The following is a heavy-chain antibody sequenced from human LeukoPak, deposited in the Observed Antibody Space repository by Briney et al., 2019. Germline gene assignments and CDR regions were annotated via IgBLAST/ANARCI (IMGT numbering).Heavy chain of an antibody. CDR2: ISPHSHTT. J-gene: IGHJ4*02. V-gene: IGHV1-18*01. CDR1: GYTFNNYF. Sequence: ASVKVSCMASGYTFNNYFISWVRQVPGQGLEWVGWISPHSHTTHYAEKVQGRVTMTTDTSTTTVYMELRSLRPDDTAVYFCARGHTMYYWGQGTPVTVSS. D-gene: IGHD3-10*02. CDR3: ARGHTMYY.